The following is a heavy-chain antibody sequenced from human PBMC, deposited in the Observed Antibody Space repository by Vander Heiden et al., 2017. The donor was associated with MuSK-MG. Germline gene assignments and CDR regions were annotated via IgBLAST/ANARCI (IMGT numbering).Heavy chain of an antibody. CDR1: GYTFTDYW. V-gene: IGHV1-69-2*01. CDR3: ATLPSGSYGNY. D-gene: IGHD1-26*01. J-gene: IGHJ4*02. Sequence: EVQLVQSGAEVKKPGTTVKISCKVSGYTFTDYWVHWVQQAPGKGLEWMGLVQPEDGETVYAEKFQDRLTITADTSTDTAFMELSSLRSEDTAVYFCATLPSGSYGNYWGQGTLGSVSS. CDR2: VQPEDGET.